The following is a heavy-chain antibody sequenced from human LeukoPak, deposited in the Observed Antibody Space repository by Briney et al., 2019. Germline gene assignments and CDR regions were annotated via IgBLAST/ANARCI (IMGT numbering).Heavy chain of an antibody. J-gene: IGHJ6*03. V-gene: IGHV1-2*06. D-gene: IGHD6-13*01. CDR3: ARDRQQLVFYYYYMDV. CDR1: GYTFTGYY. Sequence: ASVKVSCKASGYTFTGYYMHWVRQAPGQGLEWMGRINPNSGGTNYAQKFQGRVTMTRDTSISTAYMELSRLRSDDTAVYYCARDRQQLVFYYYYMDVWGTRTTVTVSS. CDR2: INPNSGGT.